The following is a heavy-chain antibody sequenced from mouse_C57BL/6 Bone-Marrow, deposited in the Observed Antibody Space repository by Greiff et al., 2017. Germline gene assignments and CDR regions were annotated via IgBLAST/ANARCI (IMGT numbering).Heavy chain of an antibody. V-gene: IGHV1-82*01. D-gene: IGHD1-1*01. CDR2: IYPGDGDT. CDR3: ARLANYYGSSHWYFDV. CDR1: GYAFSSSW. J-gene: IGHJ1*03. Sequence: VQLQQSGPELVKPGASVKISCKASGYAFSSSWMNWVKQRPGKGLEWIGRIYPGDGDTNYNGKFKGKATLTADKSSSTAYMQLSSLTSEDSAVYFCARLANYYGSSHWYFDVWGTGTTVTVSS.